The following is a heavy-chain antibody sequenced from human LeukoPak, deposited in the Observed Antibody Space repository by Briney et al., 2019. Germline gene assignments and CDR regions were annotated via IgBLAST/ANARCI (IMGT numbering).Heavy chain of an antibody. J-gene: IGHJ5*02. D-gene: IGHD2-2*01. CDR3: ASQRHCSSTSCYAEFDP. V-gene: IGHV4-34*01. CDR2: INHSGST. CDR1: GGSFSGYY. Sequence: PSETLSLTCAVYGGSFSGYYWSWIRQPPGKGLEWIGEINHSGSTNYNPSLKSRVTISVDTSKNQFSLKLSSVTAADTAVYYCASQRHCSSTSCYAEFDPWGQGTLVTVSS.